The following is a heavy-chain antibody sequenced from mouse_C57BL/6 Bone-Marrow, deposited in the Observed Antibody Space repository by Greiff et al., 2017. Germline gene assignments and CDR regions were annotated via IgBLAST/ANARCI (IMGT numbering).Heavy chain of an antibody. CDR1: GFTFSSYA. J-gene: IGHJ1*03. V-gene: IGHV5-9-1*02. D-gene: IGHD1-1*01. Sequence: EVNLVESGEGLVKPGGSLKLSCAASGFTFSSYAMSWVRQTPEKRLEWVAYISSGGDYIYYADTVKGRFTISRDNARNTLYLQMSSLKSEDTAMYYCTNHYYGSSYWYFDVWGTGTTVTVSS. CDR3: TNHYYGSSYWYFDV. CDR2: ISSGGDYI.